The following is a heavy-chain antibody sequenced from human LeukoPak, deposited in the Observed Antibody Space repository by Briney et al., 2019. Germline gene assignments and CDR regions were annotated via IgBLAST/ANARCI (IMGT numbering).Heavy chain of an antibody. J-gene: IGHJ6*03. CDR2: IYYSGST. Sequence: SETLSLTCTVSGGSISSSSYYWGWIRQPPGKGLEWMGSIYYSGSTYYNPSLKSRVTISVDTSKNQFSLKLSSVTAADTAVYYCARHVVGDYYYYYMDVWGKGTTVTVSS. CDR3: ARHVVGDYYYYYMDV. CDR1: GGSISSSSYY. V-gene: IGHV4-39*01. D-gene: IGHD2-21*01.